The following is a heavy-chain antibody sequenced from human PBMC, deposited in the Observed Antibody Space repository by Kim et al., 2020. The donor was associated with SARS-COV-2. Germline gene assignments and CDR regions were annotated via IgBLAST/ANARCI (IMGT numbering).Heavy chain of an antibody. D-gene: IGHD2-15*01. CDR2: ISGDGTRT. CDR3: PKRVDARGRYGLDY. CDR1: GFSFSTYG. V-gene: IGHV3-30*18. J-gene: IGHJ4*02. Sequence: GGSLRLSCAASGFSFSTYGMHWVRQPPGKGLEWVALISGDGTRTYYADSVKGRFTISRDNSGNRLSLQMSTLGPEDTAEYYFPKRVDARGRYGLDYGDQG.